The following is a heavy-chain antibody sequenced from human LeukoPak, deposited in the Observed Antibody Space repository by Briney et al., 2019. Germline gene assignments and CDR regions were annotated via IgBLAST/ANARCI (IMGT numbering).Heavy chain of an antibody. CDR3: ARIRRGSSSWYYFDS. CDR2: IKEDESEK. J-gene: IGHJ4*02. V-gene: IGHV3-7*03. Sequence: PGGSLRLSCAASGFNFNNYWMSWVRQAPGKGLEWVANIKEDESEKDYVDSVKGRFTISRDNAKNSLYLQMSSLRAEDTALYYCARIRRGSSSWYYFDSWGQGTLVTVSS. CDR1: GFNFNNYW. D-gene: IGHD6-13*01.